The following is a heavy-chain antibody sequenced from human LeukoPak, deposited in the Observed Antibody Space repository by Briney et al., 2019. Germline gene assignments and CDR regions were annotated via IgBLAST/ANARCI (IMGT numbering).Heavy chain of an antibody. V-gene: IGHV5-51*01. D-gene: IGHD3-10*01. CDR2: IWPNESDT. CDR3: ARHFYYGSGSYPHYFDY. J-gene: IGHJ4*02. Sequence: GESLKISCKGSGYSFTSYWIGWVRQMPGKGLEWMGIIWPNESDTRYSPSFQGQVTISADKSISTAYLQWSSLKASDTAMYYCARHFYYGSGSYPHYFDYWGQGTLVTVSS. CDR1: GYSFTSYW.